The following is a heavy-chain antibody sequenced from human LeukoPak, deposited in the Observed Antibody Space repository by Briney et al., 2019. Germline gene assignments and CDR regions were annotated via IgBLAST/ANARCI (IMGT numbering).Heavy chain of an antibody. CDR2: IIPIFGTA. D-gene: IGHD3-22*01. CDR3: ARALGSPPYYYDSSGPRDYYGMDV. J-gene: IGHJ6*02. Sequence: SVKVSCTASGSTFSSYAISWVRQAPGQGLEWMGGIIPIFGTANYAQKFQGRVTITADESTSTAYMELSSLRSEDTAVYYCARALGSPPYYYDSSGPRDYYGMDVWGQGTTVTVSS. V-gene: IGHV1-69*13. CDR1: GSTFSSYA.